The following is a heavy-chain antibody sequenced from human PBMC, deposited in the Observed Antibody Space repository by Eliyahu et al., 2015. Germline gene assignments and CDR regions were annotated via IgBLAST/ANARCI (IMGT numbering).Heavy chain of an antibody. CDR2: IDSGDRT. D-gene: IGHD5-12*01. CDR1: GFIFSSNY. CDR3: ARDAATTYSY. J-gene: IGHJ4*02. V-gene: IGHV3-53*02. Sequence: EVLLVETGGGLIQSGGSVRLSCAASGFIFSSNYMSWVRQAPGKGLEWVSDIDSGDRTYYADSVKGRFTISRDKSKKTLYLQMNSLRAEDTAVYYCARDAATTYSYWGQGTLVTVSS.